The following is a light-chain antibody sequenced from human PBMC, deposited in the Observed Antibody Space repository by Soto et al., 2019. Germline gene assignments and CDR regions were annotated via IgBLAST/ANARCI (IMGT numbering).Light chain of an antibody. J-gene: IGKJ1*01. CDR1: QNISRS. V-gene: IGKV3-20*01. CDR3: QQYGSSPRT. CDR2: GTS. Sequence: TQSPVTLSVSPWERATLSCWASQNISRSLAWYQQKPGQGPSLLIYGTSTRAGGVPARFSGGGSGTDFTLTISRLEPEDFAVYYCQQYGSSPRTFGQGTKVDIK.